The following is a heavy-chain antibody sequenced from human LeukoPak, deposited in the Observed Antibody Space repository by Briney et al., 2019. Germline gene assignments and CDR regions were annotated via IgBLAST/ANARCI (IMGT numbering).Heavy chain of an antibody. D-gene: IGHD2-15*01. Sequence: AGGSLRLSCAASGFTFSGYLMSWVRQAPGKGLEWVANIKEEGSEKYYVDSVKGRFIISRDNAKNSLYLQKNSLRAEDTAVYYCARDSSAAPHSYWGQGTLVTVFS. CDR2: IKEEGSEK. CDR3: ARDSSAAPHSY. CDR1: GFTFSGYL. J-gene: IGHJ4*02. V-gene: IGHV3-7*01.